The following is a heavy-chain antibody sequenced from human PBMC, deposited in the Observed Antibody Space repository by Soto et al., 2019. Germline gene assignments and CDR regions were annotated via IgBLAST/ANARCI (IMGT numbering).Heavy chain of an antibody. CDR2: ISRSGTT. V-gene: IGHV4-4*02. Sequence: QVQLQESGPGLVKPSGTLSLTCAVTGGSISSSNWWTWVRQPPGEGLEWVGEISRSGTTNYKPSLESRVSISVDKSRNEFSLNLGSVTAAVTVMYYCARDSASSGVFTWGQGTMVTVSS. CDR1: GGSISSSNW. D-gene: IGHD6-19*01. CDR3: ARDSASSGVFT. J-gene: IGHJ3*01.